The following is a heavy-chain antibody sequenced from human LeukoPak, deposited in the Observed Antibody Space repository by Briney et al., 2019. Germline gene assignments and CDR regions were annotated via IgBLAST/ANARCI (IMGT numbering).Heavy chain of an antibody. CDR2: IYNGSP. V-gene: IGHV4-59*01. CDR1: GASITTYY. CDR3: ARSRYFDY. Sequence: NPSETLSLTCTVSGASITTYYWSWIRQPPGKGLEWIGSIYNGSPSYNPSLESRVTISVDTSKNHFSLNLKSVTAADTAVYYCARSRYFDYWGQGALVTVPS. J-gene: IGHJ4*02.